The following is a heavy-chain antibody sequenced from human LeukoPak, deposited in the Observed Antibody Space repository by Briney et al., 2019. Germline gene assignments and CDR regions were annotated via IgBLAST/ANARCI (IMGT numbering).Heavy chain of an antibody. Sequence: KTSETLSLTCTVSGGSISNGSYYWSWVRQPAGKRLEWIGRIYTSGSTNYNPSLKSRVTISVDTSKNQFSLKPSSVTAADTAVYYCAGFLAAAGTAEAYWGQGTLVTVYS. CDR1: GGSISNGSYY. D-gene: IGHD6-13*01. J-gene: IGHJ4*02. CDR2: IYTSGST. V-gene: IGHV4-61*02. CDR3: AGFLAAAGTAEAY.